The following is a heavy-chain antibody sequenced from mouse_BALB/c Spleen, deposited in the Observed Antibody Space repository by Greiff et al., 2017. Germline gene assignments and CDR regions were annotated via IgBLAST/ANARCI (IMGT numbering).Heavy chain of an antibody. D-gene: IGHD2-2*01. CDR2: ISDGGSYT. Sequence: EVKLVESGGGLVKPGGSLKLSCAASGFTFSDYYMYWVRQTPEKRLEWVATISDGGSYTYYPDSVKGRFTISKDNAKNNLYLQMSSLKSEDTAMYCCARDRGKWLRRNWYFDVWGAGTTVTVSS. CDR3: ARDRGKWLRRNWYFDV. V-gene: IGHV5-4*02. CDR1: GFTFSDYY. J-gene: IGHJ1*01.